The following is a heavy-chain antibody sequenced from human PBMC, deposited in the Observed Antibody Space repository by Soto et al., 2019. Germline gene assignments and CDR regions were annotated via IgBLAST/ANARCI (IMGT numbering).Heavy chain of an antibody. CDR3: AQKATP. CDR2: ISGTTDRT. J-gene: IGHJ5*02. Sequence: EVQLLESGGDMVQPGGPLRLSCAASGFTFSSSAMSWVRQAPGKGLEWVSTISGTTDRTYYVDSVKGRFTISRDNSKNTLYLQMNSLRVEDTAVYYCAQKATPWGQGTLVTVSS. V-gene: IGHV3-23*01. CDR1: GFTFSSSA.